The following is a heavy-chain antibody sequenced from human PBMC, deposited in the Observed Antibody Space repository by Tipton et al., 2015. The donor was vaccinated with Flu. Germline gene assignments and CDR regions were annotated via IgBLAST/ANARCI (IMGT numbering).Heavy chain of an antibody. CDR1: GFSFSRYA. D-gene: IGHD5-12*01. J-gene: IGHJ6*02. CDR2: ISGSGSST. Sequence: SLRLSCVGSGFSFSRYAMNWVRQVPGKGLEWVSGISGSGSSTYSGDRVAGRFHIFRDNSKNTLYLQMDSLRVEDTAVYYCAKDMSPGYDAVSGHDIYNTYGLHAWGQGTTVIVSS. CDR3: AKDMSPGYDAVSGHDIYNTYGLHA. V-gene: IGHV3-23*01.